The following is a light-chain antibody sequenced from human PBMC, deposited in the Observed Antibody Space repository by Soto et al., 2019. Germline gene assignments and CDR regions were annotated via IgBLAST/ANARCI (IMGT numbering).Light chain of an antibody. CDR3: QQTTSFPLP. Sequence: DIQMTQAPSFVSASVGDRVTITCRASQGVSSWLAWYQHNPGRAPKLRIHAASSLESGVTSRFSGSGSGTDFTLTISSLQPEDFATYYCQQTTSFPLPFGGGTKVEI. J-gene: IGKJ4*01. CDR1: QGVSSW. CDR2: AAS. V-gene: IGKV1-12*01.